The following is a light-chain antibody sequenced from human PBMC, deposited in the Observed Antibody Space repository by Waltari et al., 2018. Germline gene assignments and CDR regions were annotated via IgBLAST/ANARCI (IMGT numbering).Light chain of an antibody. CDR2: DVT. CDR3: CSYADNNIYV. Sequence: QSALTQPRSVSGSPGQSVTISCTGTDSDVGGYEYVSWYQPHPGKAPKLLISDVTKRPSGVPDRFSGSKSGNTASLTISGLHGEDEADYYCCSYADNNIYVFGTGTNVAVL. CDR1: DSDVGGYEY. V-gene: IGLV2-11*01. J-gene: IGLJ1*01.